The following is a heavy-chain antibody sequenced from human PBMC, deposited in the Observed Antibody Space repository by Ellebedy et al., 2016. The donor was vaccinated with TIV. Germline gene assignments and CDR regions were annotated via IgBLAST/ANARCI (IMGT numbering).Heavy chain of an antibody. V-gene: IGHV3-23*01. Sequence: GESLKISXAASGFTLSRYAMSWVRQAPGKGLEWVSGISGSGVSTYYADPVKGRFTISRDISKNTLYLRMNSLRLEDTALYYCAKASYYYDSSGYATNFDSWGQGTLVTVSS. CDR3: AKASYYYDSSGYATNFDS. J-gene: IGHJ4*02. CDR1: GFTLSRYA. CDR2: ISGSGVST. D-gene: IGHD3-22*01.